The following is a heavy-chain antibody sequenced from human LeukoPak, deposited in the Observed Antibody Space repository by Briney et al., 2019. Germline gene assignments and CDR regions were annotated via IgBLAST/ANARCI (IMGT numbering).Heavy chain of an antibody. V-gene: IGHV4-4*07. Sequence: SETLSLTCSVSGGSFSNHFWSWVRQPAGKGLEWIGRIYPSGNTNYNPSLKSRVTLSVDTSTTQFYLSLSSVTAADTAVYYCAREDSGSYYNFYYFYMDVWGKGTTVTISS. D-gene: IGHD3-10*01. CDR1: GGSFSNHF. CDR3: AREDSGSYYNFYYFYMDV. CDR2: IYPSGNT. J-gene: IGHJ6*03.